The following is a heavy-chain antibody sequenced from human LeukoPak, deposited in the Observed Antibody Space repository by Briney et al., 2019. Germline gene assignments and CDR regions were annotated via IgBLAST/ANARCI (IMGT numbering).Heavy chain of an antibody. V-gene: IGHV4-34*01. J-gene: IGHJ5*02. D-gene: IGHD3-22*01. Sequence: SETLSLTCAVYGGSFSGYYWSWIRQPPGKGLEWIGEINHSGSTNYNPSLKSRVTMSVDTSKNQFSLKLSSVTAADTAMYYCARGLTYYYDSSGYYPRGWFDPWGQGTLVTVSS. CDR2: INHSGST. CDR3: ARGLTYYYDSSGYYPRGWFDP. CDR1: GGSFSGYY.